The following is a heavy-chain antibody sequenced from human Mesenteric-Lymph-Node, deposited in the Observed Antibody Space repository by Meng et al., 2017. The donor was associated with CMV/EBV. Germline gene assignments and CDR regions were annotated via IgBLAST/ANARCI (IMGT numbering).Heavy chain of an antibody. D-gene: IGHD1-1*01. J-gene: IGHJ4*02. Sequence: GGSLRLSCAASGFTFSSYWMTWVRQAPGKGLEWVANIQQHGSDKYYADSVKGRFTISRDKTKNSMYLEMNSLRAEDTAVYYCASVHRGDYFDYWGQGTLVTVSS. V-gene: IGHV3-7*01. CDR1: GFTFSSYW. CDR3: ASVHRGDYFDY. CDR2: IQQHGSDK.